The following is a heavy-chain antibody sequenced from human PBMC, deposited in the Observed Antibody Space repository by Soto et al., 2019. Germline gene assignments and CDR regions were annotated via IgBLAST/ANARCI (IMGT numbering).Heavy chain of an antibody. CDR2: IYYSGST. CDR1: GGSISGYY. Sequence: QVQLQESGPGLVKPSETLSLTCSVSGGSISGYYWSWIRQPPGKGLEWIGHIYYSGSTNYNPSLKRRVPISVDTSKNPFSLKLSSVTAADTAVYYCARALGSATGTLLGYWGQGTLVTVSS. V-gene: IGHV4-59*01. J-gene: IGHJ4*02. D-gene: IGHD4-17*01. CDR3: ARALGSATGTLLGY.